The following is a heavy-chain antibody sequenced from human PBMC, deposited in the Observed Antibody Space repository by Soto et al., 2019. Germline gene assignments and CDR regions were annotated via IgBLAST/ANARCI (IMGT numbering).Heavy chain of an antibody. J-gene: IGHJ4*02. CDR2: ISAYNGNT. V-gene: IGHV1-18*01. D-gene: IGHD1-1*01. Sequence: QAPGQGLEWMGWISAYNGNTNYAQKLQGRVTMTTDTSTSTAYMELRSLRSDDTAVYYCARGRAVERFDYWGQGTLVTVSS. CDR3: ARGRAVERFDY.